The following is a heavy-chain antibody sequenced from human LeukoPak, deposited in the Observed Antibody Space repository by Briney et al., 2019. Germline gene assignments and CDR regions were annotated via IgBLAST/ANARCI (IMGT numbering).Heavy chain of an antibody. CDR3: ARDRRKQWFGELASYYFDY. Sequence: GGSLRLSCAASGFTFSSYGMHWVRQAPGKGLEWVAFIRYDGSNKYYADSVKGRFTISRDNSKNTLYLQMNSLRAEDTAVYYCARDRRKQWFGELASYYFDYWGQGTLVTVSS. CDR2: IRYDGSNK. J-gene: IGHJ4*02. V-gene: IGHV3-30*02. D-gene: IGHD3-10*01. CDR1: GFTFSSYG.